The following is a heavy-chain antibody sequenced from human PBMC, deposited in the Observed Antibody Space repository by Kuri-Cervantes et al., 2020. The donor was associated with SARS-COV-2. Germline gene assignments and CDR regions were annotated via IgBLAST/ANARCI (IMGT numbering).Heavy chain of an antibody. CDR1: GGSISSSSYY. CDR2: IYYSGST. D-gene: IGHD2-8*01. Sequence: GSLRLSCTVSGGSISSSSYYWGWIRQPPGKGLEWIGSIYYSGSTYYNPSLKSRVTISVDTSKNQFSLKLSSVTAADTAVYYCAGWGEDCTNGVCSPGYYYYGIDVWGQGTTVTVSS. J-gene: IGHJ6*02. CDR3: AGWGEDCTNGVCSPGYYYYGIDV. V-gene: IGHV4-39*01.